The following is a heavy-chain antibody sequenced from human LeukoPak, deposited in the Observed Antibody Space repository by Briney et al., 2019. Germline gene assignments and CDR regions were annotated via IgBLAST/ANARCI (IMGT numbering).Heavy chain of an antibody. Sequence: GASVKVSCKASGYTFTAYYMHWVRQAPGQGLEWMGRINPNSGGTDYAQKFQGRVTMTRDTSIRTAYMELSRLRSDDTAVYYCARGYNRGYDFWSGYYRIDYWGQGTLVSVSS. V-gene: IGHV1-2*06. CDR1: GYTFTAYY. J-gene: IGHJ4*02. CDR3: ARGYNRGYDFWSGYYRIDY. D-gene: IGHD3-3*01. CDR2: INPNSGGT.